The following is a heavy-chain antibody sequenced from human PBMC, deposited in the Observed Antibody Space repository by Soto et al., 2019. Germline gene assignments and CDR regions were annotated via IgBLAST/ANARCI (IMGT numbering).Heavy chain of an antibody. Sequence: GGSLRLSCAASGFTFSSYGMHWVRQAPGKGLEWVAVISYDGSNKYYADSVKGRFTISRDNSKNTLYLQMNSLRAEDTAVYYCAKAQWPRSTYDAFDIWGQGTMVTVSS. CDR1: GFTFSSYG. D-gene: IGHD6-19*01. CDR2: ISYDGSNK. CDR3: AKAQWPRSTYDAFDI. J-gene: IGHJ3*02. V-gene: IGHV3-30*18.